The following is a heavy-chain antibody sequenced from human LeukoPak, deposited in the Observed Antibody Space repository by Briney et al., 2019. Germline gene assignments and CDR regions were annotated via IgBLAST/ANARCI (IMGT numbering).Heavy chain of an antibody. V-gene: IGHV4-39*07. J-gene: IGHJ5*02. CDR2: IYYSGST. CDR3: ARVRGSTVIPVWWFDP. Sequence: KPSETLSLTCTVSGGSISSSSYYWGWIRQPPGKGLEWIGSIYYSGSTYYNPSLKSRVTISVDTSKNQFSLKLSSVTAADTAVYYCARVRGSTVIPVWWFDPWGQGTLVTVSS. D-gene: IGHD4-11*01. CDR1: GGSISSSSYY.